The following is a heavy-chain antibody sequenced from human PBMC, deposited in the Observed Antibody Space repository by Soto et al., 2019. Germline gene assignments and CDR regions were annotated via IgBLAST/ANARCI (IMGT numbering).Heavy chain of an antibody. V-gene: IGHV1-18*01. Sequence: QVQLVQSGSEVKQPGASVKVSCKASGHTFATYGISWVRQAPGQGLEWMGWISIDNGNTKYAQKFQGRVTMTTDTSTNTAYMDLRSLRSDDTAIYYCAREYCDTTSCYGVDYWGQGTLVTVSS. D-gene: IGHD2-2*01. CDR2: ISIDNGNT. J-gene: IGHJ4*02. CDR3: AREYCDTTSCYGVDY. CDR1: GHTFATYG.